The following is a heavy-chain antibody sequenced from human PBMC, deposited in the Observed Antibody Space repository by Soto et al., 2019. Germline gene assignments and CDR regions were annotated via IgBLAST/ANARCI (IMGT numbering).Heavy chain of an antibody. CDR2: IYYSGST. D-gene: IGHD6-6*01. J-gene: IGHJ6*02. V-gene: IGHV4-39*01. Sequence: SETLSLTCTVSGGSISSSSYYWGWIRQPPGKGLEWIGSIYYSGSTYYNPSLKSRVTISVDTSKNQFSLKLSSVTAADTAVYYCANHPCAARLPILCYGMDVWGQGTTVTVSS. CDR3: ANHPCAARLPILCYGMDV. CDR1: GGSISSSSYY.